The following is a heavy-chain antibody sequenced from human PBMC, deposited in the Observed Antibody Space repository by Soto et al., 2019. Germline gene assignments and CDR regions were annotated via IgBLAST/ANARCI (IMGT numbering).Heavy chain of an antibody. CDR2: IHHSGAT. Sequence: PETLSLTCAVSGASISDCDWWTWVRQPPGKGLEWIGEIHHSGATSHNSSVKSRVTISLDKSKNHLSLQLNSVTAADTAVYYCATRDYTASPYWGQGILVTVSS. J-gene: IGHJ4*02. V-gene: IGHV4-4*03. D-gene: IGHD2-2*02. CDR1: GASISDCDW. CDR3: ATRDYTASPY.